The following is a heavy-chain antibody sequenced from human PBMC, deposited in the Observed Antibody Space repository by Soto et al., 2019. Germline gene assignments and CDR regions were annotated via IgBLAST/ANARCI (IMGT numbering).Heavy chain of an antibody. CDR2: IYYSGST. J-gene: IGHJ5*02. CDR1: GGSISSSSYY. CDR3: ARHYGSGSEPIDNWFDP. Sequence: QLQLQESGPGLVKPSETLSLTCTVSGGSISSSSYYWGWIRQPPGKGLEWIGSIYYSGSTYYNPSLKSRVTISVDTSKNQFSLKLSSVTAADTAVYYCARHYGSGSEPIDNWFDPWGQGTLVTVSS. D-gene: IGHD3-10*01. V-gene: IGHV4-39*01.